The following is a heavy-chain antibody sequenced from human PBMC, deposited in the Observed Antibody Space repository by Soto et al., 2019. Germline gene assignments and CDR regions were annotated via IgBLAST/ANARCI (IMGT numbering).Heavy chain of an antibody. CDR3: PRRAGPDVYYMDV. D-gene: IGHD6-13*01. Sequence: EVQLAESGGGSAQPGGSLRLSCAASGFTLSGYAMDWVRQARGKGLEYVSGISSSGVGTYYANSVQGSFTISRDNSEISVYLPVGSLRPEDMAVYSCPRRAGPDVYYMDVWGKGTTVTVSS. CDR2: ISSSGVGT. CDR1: GFTLSGYA. V-gene: IGHV3-64*01. J-gene: IGHJ6*03.